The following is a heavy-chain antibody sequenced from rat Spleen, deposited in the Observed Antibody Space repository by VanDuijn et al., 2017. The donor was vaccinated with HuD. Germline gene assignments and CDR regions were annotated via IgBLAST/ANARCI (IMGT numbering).Heavy chain of an antibody. J-gene: IGHJ3*01. CDR2: ILYDDNNI. CDR3: ARHIYGSYVGWFAY. Sequence: EVQLVESGGGLVQTGRSLKLSCVASGFTYSKHVMAWVRQAPTRGQEWVATILYDDNNIFYRASVKGRFTISRDSAKSTLYLQMDRLRSEDTATYYCARHIYGSYVGWFAYWGQGTLVTVSS. V-gene: IGHV5-29*01. CDR1: GFTYSKHV. D-gene: IGHD1-12*02.